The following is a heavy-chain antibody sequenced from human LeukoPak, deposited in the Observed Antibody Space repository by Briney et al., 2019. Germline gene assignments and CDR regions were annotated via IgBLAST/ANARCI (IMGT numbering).Heavy chain of an antibody. CDR2: INHSGST. CDR3: AREIPSFGYDSSGYFEPVDY. V-gene: IGHV4-30-2*01. CDR1: GGSISSGGYS. J-gene: IGHJ4*02. Sequence: SETLSLTCAVSGGSISSGGYSWSWIRQPPGKGLEWIGYINHSGSTNYNPSLKSRVTISVDTSKNQFSLKLSSVTAADTAVYYCAREIPSFGYDSSGYFEPVDYWGQGTLVTVSS. D-gene: IGHD3-22*01.